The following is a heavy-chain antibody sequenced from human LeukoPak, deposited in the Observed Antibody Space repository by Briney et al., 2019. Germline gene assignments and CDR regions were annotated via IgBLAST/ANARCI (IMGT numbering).Heavy chain of an antibody. CDR2: ISAYNGNT. CDR1: GYTFTSYG. Sequence: ASVKVSCKASGYTFTSYGISWVRQAPGQGLEWMGWISAYNGNTNYAQKFQGRVTMTRNTSISTAYMELSSLRSEDTAVYYCARSFAAYPSPDFDYWGQGTLVTVSS. D-gene: IGHD2-2*01. J-gene: IGHJ4*02. V-gene: IGHV1-18*01. CDR3: ARSFAAYPSPDFDY.